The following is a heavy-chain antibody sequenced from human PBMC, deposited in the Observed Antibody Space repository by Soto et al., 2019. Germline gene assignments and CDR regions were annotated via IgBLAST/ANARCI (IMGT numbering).Heavy chain of an antibody. D-gene: IGHD1-1*01. Sequence: SVQVSCKASGYTFTFRYLHWVRQAPGQALEWMGWITPFKSDTNYAQKFQDRVTITRDRSVSTAYMELSNLRSDDTAMYYCARSPFAGSDAFDIWGQGTMVTVSS. V-gene: IGHV1-45*02. CDR2: ITPFKSDT. CDR1: GYTFTFRY. CDR3: ARSPFAGSDAFDI. J-gene: IGHJ3*02.